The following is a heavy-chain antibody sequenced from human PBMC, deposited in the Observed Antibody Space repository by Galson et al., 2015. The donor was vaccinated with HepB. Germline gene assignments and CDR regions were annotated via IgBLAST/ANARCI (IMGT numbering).Heavy chain of an antibody. V-gene: IGHV3-23*01. D-gene: IGHD2-2*01. CDR2: ISASAAGT. CDR3: AKDLGILGIVVVPGGQGWFDP. Sequence: SLRLSCAASGFTFSSSAMSWVRQAPGKGLEWVSAISASAAGTFYANSVKGRFTISRDNSKNTLFLQMNSLRVEDTAMYFCAKDLGILGIVVVPGGQGWFDPWGQGTLVTVSS. CDR1: GFTFSSSA. J-gene: IGHJ5*02.